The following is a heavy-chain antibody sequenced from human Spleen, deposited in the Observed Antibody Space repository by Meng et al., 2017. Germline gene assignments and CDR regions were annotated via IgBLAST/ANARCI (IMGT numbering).Heavy chain of an antibody. CDR2: IYYSGST. Sequence: QVQLQQSGPGLVQPSGTLSLPCGASGGSIDTTIWWSWVRQPPGKGLEWIGYIYYSGSTYYNPSLKSRVTMSVDTSKDQFSLKLSSVTAADTAVYYCARVGACSGGSCYYRLFDYWGQGTLVTVSS. CDR3: ARVGACSGGSCYYRLFDY. D-gene: IGHD2-15*01. J-gene: IGHJ4*02. CDR1: GGSIDTTIW. V-gene: IGHV4-4*02.